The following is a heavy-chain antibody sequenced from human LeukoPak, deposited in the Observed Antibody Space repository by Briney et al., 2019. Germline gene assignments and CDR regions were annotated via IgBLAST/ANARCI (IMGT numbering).Heavy chain of an antibody. V-gene: IGHV3-11*04. CDR1: GFAFINFY. CDR3: AKDYSQYYYDMSGPDPKYFDP. CDR2: INSIGDTK. J-gene: IGHJ4*01. Sequence: PGGSLRLSCSASGFAFINFYMAWIRHTPGKGLEWIAYINSIGDTKYYADSVQGRFSICRDNSRDSLYLQMDSLRAEDTAVYYCAKDYSQYYYDMSGPDPKYFDPWGRGILVTASS. D-gene: IGHD3-22*01.